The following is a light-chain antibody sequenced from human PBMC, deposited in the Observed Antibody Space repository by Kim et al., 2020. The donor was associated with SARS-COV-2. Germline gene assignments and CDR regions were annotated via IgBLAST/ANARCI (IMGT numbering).Light chain of an antibody. J-gene: IGKJ1*01. CDR3: QQYGSSRT. CDR1: QSVSSSY. V-gene: IGKV3-20*01. Sequence: LSPGERAPLPCRARQSVSSSYLAWYQQKPGQAPRLLIYGASSRATGIPDRFSGSGSGTDFTLTISRLEPEDFAVYYCQQYGSSRTFGQGTKVDIK. CDR2: GAS.